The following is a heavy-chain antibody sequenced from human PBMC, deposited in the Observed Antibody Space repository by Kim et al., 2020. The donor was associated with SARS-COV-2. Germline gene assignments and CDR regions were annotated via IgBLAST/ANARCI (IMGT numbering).Heavy chain of an antibody. CDR2: IVVGSGNT. CDR1: GFTFTSSA. CDR3: AADCAWYCSSTSPNSGGFDP. D-gene: IGHD2-2*01. V-gene: IGHV1-58*02. Sequence: SVKVSCKASGFTFTSSAMQWVRQARGQRLEWIGWIVVGSGNTNYAQKFQERVTITRDMSTSTAYMELSSLRSEDTAVYYCAADCAWYCSSTSPNSGGFDPWGQGTLVTVSS. J-gene: IGHJ5*02.